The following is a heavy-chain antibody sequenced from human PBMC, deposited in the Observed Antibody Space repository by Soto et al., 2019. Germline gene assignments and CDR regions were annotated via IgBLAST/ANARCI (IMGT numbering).Heavy chain of an antibody. CDR2: IAYDGSDK. CDR1: GFTFSTYG. J-gene: IGHJ6*01. Sequence: QVQLVESGGGVVQPGRSLRLSCAASGFTFSTYGMHWVRQAPGKGLEWVAVIAYDGSDKYYADSVKGRFSISRDNSKNTLYLQMNSLRPEDMAVYYCAKVTGYCTSASCRRDYFYYYGMDVW. V-gene: IGHV3-30*18. D-gene: IGHD2-2*01. CDR3: AKVTGYCTSASCRRDYFYYYGMDV.